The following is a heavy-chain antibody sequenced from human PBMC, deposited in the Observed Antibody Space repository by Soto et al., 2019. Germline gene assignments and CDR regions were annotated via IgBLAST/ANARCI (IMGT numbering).Heavy chain of an antibody. J-gene: IGHJ4*02. Sequence: EVQLVESGGGLVQPAGSLRLSCAASGFTFSIYWMSWVRQAPGKGLEWVANINQGGSEKYYVDSVEGRFTISRDNAQNSMYMQMNSLGAEDTAGYYCARSSSAGTVDYWGQGTLVTVSS. CDR1: GFTFSIYW. CDR3: ARSSSAGTVDY. CDR2: INQGGSEK. V-gene: IGHV3-7*03. D-gene: IGHD1-7*01.